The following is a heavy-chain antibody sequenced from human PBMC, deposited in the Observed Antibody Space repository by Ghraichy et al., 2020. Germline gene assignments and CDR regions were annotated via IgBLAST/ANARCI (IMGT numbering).Heavy chain of an antibody. Sequence: ASVKVSCKASGYTFTSYDINWVRQATGQGLEWMGWMNPNSGNTGYAQKFQGRVTMTRNTSISTAYMGLSSLRSEDTAVYYCASIRFLEWFAFDIWGQGTMVTVSS. CDR3: ASIRFLEWFAFDI. CDR2: MNPNSGNT. V-gene: IGHV1-8*01. CDR1: GYTFTSYD. D-gene: IGHD3-3*01. J-gene: IGHJ3*02.